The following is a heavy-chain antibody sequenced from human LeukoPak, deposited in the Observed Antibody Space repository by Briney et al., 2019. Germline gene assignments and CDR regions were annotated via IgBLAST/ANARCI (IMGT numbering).Heavy chain of an antibody. Sequence: ASVKVSCKTSGYTFTNYYIHWVRQAPGQGLEWMGWISAYNGNTNYAQKLQGRVTMTTDTSTSTAYMELRSLRSDDTAVYYCAGTYCSSTSCYRLSNYYYGMDVWGQGTTVTVSS. V-gene: IGHV1-18*04. CDR3: AGTYCSSTSCYRLSNYYYGMDV. CDR2: ISAYNGNT. D-gene: IGHD2-2*02. CDR1: GYTFTNYY. J-gene: IGHJ6*02.